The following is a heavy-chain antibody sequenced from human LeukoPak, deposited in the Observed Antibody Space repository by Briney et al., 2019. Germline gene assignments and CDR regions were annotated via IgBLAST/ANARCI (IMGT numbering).Heavy chain of an antibody. D-gene: IGHD3-22*01. CDR3: AIMHGYYDGSGFWVQ. J-gene: IGHJ4*02. CDR2: FSPSGDRT. V-gene: IGHV3-23*01. CDR1: EFTFATYA. Sequence: GGSLRPSLPAPEFTFATYAIAWVRQAPGKGLDWASFFSPSGDRTSNADSVEGRFTISRDNTRNTLYLQMNSLRDEDTGVYYCAIMHGYYDGSGFWVQWGQGTLVTVSS.